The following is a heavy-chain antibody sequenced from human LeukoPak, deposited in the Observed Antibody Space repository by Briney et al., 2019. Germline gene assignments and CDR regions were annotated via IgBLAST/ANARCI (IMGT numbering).Heavy chain of an antibody. CDR3: ARRYCSGGSYCLGVGFDY. CDR1: GFTFDDYA. J-gene: IGHJ4*02. D-gene: IGHD2-15*01. V-gene: IGHV3-9*01. CDR2: ISWNSGSI. Sequence: GRSLRLSCAASGFTFDDYAMHWVRQAPGKGLEWVSGISWNSGSIGYADSVKGRFTISRDNAKNSLYLQMNSLRAEDTALYYWARRYCSGGSYCLGVGFDYWGQGTLVTVSS.